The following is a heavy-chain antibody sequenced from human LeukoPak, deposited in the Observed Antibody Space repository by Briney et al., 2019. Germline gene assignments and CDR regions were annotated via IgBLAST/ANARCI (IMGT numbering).Heavy chain of an antibody. CDR1: GFTFDDYA. V-gene: IGHV3-9*01. CDR3: ARGNGHGFDM. J-gene: IGHJ3*02. Sequence: TGGSLRLSCAASGFTFDDYAMHWVRQAPGKGLEWVSGISWNSGSIGYADSVKGRFTISRDNAENSLYLQLNSLRDEDTAVYYCARGNGHGFDMWGQGTMVTVSS. D-gene: IGHD3-16*01. CDR2: ISWNSGSI.